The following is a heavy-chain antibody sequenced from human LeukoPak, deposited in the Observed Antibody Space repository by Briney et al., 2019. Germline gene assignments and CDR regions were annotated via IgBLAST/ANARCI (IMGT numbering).Heavy chain of an antibody. D-gene: IGHD2-21*02. V-gene: IGHV4-39*07. Sequence: SETLSLTCTVSGGSISSSSYYWGWIRQPPGKGLEWIGSIYHSGSTYYNPSLKSRVTISVDTSKNQFSLKLSSVTAADTAVYYCARYGGDWDVWGKGTTVTVSS. J-gene: IGHJ6*04. CDR2: IYHSGST. CDR1: GGSISSSSYY. CDR3: ARYGGDWDV.